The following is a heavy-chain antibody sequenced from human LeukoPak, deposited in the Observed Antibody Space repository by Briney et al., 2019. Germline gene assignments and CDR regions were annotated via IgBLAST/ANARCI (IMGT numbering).Heavy chain of an antibody. CDR2: ISAYNGKT. D-gene: IGHD2-15*01. CDR1: GYIFTTYD. Sequence: GASVRVSSTSSGYIFTTYDISWLRQAPGQKGERMGCISAYNGKTYYAQKLQGRVTMTPDTSKSTAYMEVRSLRSDDTAVYFCARASTCGSGGYVLYWGQGTLVTVSS. CDR3: ARASTCGSGGYVLY. V-gene: IGHV1-18*01. J-gene: IGHJ4*02.